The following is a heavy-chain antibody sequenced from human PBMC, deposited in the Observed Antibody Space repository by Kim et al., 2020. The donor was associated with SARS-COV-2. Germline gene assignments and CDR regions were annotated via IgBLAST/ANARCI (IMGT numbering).Heavy chain of an antibody. CDR1: GVSVTTSGYY. CDR3: ARHVESSRASYPDY. D-gene: IGHD2-2*01. CDR2: ISYSGIT. Sequence: SETLSLTCTVSGVSVTTSGYYWGWIRQPPGKGLEWIGTISYSGITYYNPSLKSRVTISVDTSKNQFSLNLNSLTAADTGVFYCARHVESSRASYPDYWGQGTLVTVSS. V-gene: IGHV4-39*01. J-gene: IGHJ4*02.